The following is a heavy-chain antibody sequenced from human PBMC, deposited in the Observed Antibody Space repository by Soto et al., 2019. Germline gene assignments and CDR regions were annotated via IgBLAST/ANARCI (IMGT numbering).Heavy chain of an antibody. CDR1: GGSINSGGYY. D-gene: IGHD4-17*01. J-gene: IGHJ4*02. Sequence: SXTLSLTCTVSGGSINSGGYYWSWIRQYPGKGLEWIGYIHYSGSTYYNPSLKSRVTISIDTSTKQFSLKLTSVTAADTAVYYCASYSGDYVGNYFDYWGQGTLVTVSS. V-gene: IGHV4-31*03. CDR2: IHYSGST. CDR3: ASYSGDYVGNYFDY.